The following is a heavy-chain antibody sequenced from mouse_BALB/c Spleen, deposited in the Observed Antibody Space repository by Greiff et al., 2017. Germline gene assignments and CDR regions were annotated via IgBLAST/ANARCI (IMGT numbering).Heavy chain of an antibody. CDR2: INPYNGAT. CDR1: GYSFTGYY. CDR3: ARRYGNPYWYFDV. J-gene: IGHJ1*01. V-gene: IGHV1-31*01. Sequence: EVQLQQSGPELVKPGASVKISCKASGYSFTGYYMHWVKQSHVKSLEWIGRINPYNGATSYNQNFKDKASLTVDKSSSTAYMELHSLTSEDSAVYYCARRYGNPYWYFDVWGAGTTVTVSS. D-gene: IGHD2-10*02.